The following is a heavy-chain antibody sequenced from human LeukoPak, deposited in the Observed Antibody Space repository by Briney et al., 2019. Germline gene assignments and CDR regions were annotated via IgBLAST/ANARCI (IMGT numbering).Heavy chain of an antibody. J-gene: IGHJ4*02. CDR1: GESSIGYY. V-gene: IGHV4-30-4*08. Sequence: PSETLSLTCAVYGESSIGYYWSWIRQPPGKGLEWIGYIYYSGSTYQNPSLKSRITISVDTSKNQFSLKLSSVTAADTAVYYCARVLRYQLLIDFWGQGTLVTVSS. CDR2: IYYSGST. D-gene: IGHD2-2*01. CDR3: ARVLRYQLLIDF.